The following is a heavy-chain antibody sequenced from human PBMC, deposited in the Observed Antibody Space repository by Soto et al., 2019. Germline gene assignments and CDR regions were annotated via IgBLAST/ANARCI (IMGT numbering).Heavy chain of an antibody. V-gene: IGHV3-23*01. Sequence: TGRSVRLSCEASGFTYSRYAMSWVRQAPGQGLEWVSAISGSGSSTYYADSVKGRFTISRDNSRNTLYLQMNSLKAEDTAVYYCAKVYLVVTTGYDAFDIWGQGTMLTV. J-gene: IGHJ3*02. D-gene: IGHD2-21*02. CDR1: GFTYSRYA. CDR2: ISGSGSST. CDR3: AKVYLVVTTGYDAFDI.